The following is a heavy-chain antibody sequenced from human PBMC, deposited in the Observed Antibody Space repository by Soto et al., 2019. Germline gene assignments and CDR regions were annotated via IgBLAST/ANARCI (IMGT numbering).Heavy chain of an antibody. D-gene: IGHD1-26*01. V-gene: IGHV1-69*12. CDR2: IIPIFATA. CDR1: GGTFSSYA. CDR3: ARDLVGATTRSDYYYGMDV. Sequence: QVQLVQSGAEVKKPGSSVKVSCKASGGTFSSYAISWVRQAPGPRLEWMGGIIPIFATANYAQKFQGRVTITADESTSTAYMELSSLRSEDTAVYYCARDLVGATTRSDYYYGMDVWGQGTTVTVSS. J-gene: IGHJ6*02.